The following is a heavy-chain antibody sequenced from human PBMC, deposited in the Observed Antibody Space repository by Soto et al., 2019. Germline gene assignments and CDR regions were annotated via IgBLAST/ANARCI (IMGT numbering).Heavy chain of an antibody. CDR1: GFTFSSYA. Sequence: QVQLVESGGGVVQPGRSLRLSCAASGFTFSSYAMHWVRQTPGKGLEWVAVISYDGSNKYYADSVEGRFTISRDNSKNTLYLQMNSLRAEDTAVYYCARDGSICFGGHYYYGMDVWGQGTTVTVSS. J-gene: IGHJ6*02. D-gene: IGHD3-10*01. V-gene: IGHV3-30-3*01. CDR3: ARDGSICFGGHYYYGMDV. CDR2: ISYDGSNK.